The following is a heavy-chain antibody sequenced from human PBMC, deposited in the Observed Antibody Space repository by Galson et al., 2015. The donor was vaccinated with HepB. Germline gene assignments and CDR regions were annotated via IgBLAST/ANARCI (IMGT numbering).Heavy chain of an antibody. CDR2: MSHDGSNN. CDR3: AKDVLTMVRGVISGYYYGMDV. CDR1: GFTFSSYG. V-gene: IGHV3-30*18. Sequence: SLRLSCAASGFTFSSYGMRWVRQAPGKGLEWVAVMSHDGSNNCHADSVKGRFTISRDNSKNTLYLQMNSLRPEDTAVYYCAKDVLTMVRGVISGYYYGMDVWGQGTTVTVSS. J-gene: IGHJ6*02. D-gene: IGHD3-10*01.